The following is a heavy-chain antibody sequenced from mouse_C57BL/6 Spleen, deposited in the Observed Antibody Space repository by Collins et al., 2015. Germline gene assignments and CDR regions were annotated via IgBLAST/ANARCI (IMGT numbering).Heavy chain of an antibody. CDR1: GYTFTDYS. Sequence: QIQLVQSGPELKKPGETVKISCKASGYTFTDYSMHWVKQAPGKGLKWMGWINTETGEPTYADDFKGRFAFSLETSASTAYLQINNLKNEDTATYFCARGFSSGYVVAYWGQGTLVTVSA. V-gene: IGHV9-2-1*01. CDR3: ARGFSSGYVVAY. J-gene: IGHJ3*01. CDR2: INTETGEP. D-gene: IGHD3-1*01.